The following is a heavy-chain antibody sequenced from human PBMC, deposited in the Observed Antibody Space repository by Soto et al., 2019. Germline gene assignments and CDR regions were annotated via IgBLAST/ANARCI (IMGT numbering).Heavy chain of an antibody. CDR3: AGRVFYFIIGYYPPRPFDY. Sequence: PSETLSVTCAVSGGSISSSNWWSWVRQPPGKGLEWIGEIYHSGSTYYNPSLKSRVTISVDKSKNQFSLKLSSVTAADTGVYYYAGRVFYFIIGYYPPRPFDYSCPGPFLSVSS. J-gene: IGHJ4*02. CDR1: GGSISSSNW. V-gene: IGHV4-4*02. D-gene: IGHD3-3*01. CDR2: IYHSGST.